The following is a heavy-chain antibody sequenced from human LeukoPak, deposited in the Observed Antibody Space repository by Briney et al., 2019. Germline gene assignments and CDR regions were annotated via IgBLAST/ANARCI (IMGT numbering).Heavy chain of an antibody. J-gene: IGHJ4*02. V-gene: IGHV3-23*01. Sequence: GGSLRLSCAASGFTFSSYAMSWVRQAPGKGLEWVSAISGSGGGTYYADSVKGRFTISRDNSKNTLYLQMNSLRAEDTAVYYCAKDPTMIVVVIPDYWGQGTLVTVSS. CDR1: GFTFSSYA. CDR3: AKDPTMIVVVIPDY. CDR2: ISGSGGGT. D-gene: IGHD3-22*01.